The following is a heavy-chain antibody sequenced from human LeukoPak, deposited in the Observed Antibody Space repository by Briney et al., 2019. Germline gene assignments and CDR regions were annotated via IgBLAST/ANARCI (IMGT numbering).Heavy chain of an antibody. D-gene: IGHD6-19*01. Sequence: GGSLRLSCAASGFTFSSYWMHWVRQAPGKGLVWVSRIKSDGGSTTNADSVKGRFTISRDNAKSTLYLQMNSLRAEDTAVYCCARSNSSGWYYFDYWGQGALVTVSS. J-gene: IGHJ4*02. CDR1: GFTFSSYW. V-gene: IGHV3-74*03. CDR3: ARSNSSGWYYFDY. CDR2: IKSDGGST.